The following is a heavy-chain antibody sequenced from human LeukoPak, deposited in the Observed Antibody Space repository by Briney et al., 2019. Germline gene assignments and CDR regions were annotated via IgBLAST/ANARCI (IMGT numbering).Heavy chain of an antibody. CDR1: GGTFSSYA. V-gene: IGHV1-69*05. CDR3: ARVGDSGYDSHYYYYMDV. CDR2: IIPIFGTA. J-gene: IGHJ6*03. D-gene: IGHD5-12*01. Sequence: ASVKVSCKASGGTFSSYAISWVRQAPGQGLEWMGGIIPIFGTANYAQKFQGRVTITTDESTSTAYMELSSLRSEDTAVYYCARVGDSGYDSHYYYYMDVWGKGTTVTVSS.